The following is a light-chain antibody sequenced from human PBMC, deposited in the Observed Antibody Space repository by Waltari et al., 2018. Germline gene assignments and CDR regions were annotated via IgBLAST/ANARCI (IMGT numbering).Light chain of an antibody. CDR1: NSDIGAYNS. CDR3: SSYTSSDTMI. V-gene: IGLV2-14*01. Sequence: QSALTPPASVSGSPGQSIPISCTGTNSDIGAYNSVSWYQQHPGKAPKLILFEVSNRPSGVSNRFSGSKSGNTASLTISGLQPEDEADYYCSSYTSSDTMIFGTGTKLTVL. J-gene: IGLJ2*01. CDR2: EVS.